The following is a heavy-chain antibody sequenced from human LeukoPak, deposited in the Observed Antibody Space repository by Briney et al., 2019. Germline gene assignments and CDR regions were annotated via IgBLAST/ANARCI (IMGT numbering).Heavy chain of an antibody. CDR3: ASGIAAAGFYDAFDI. Sequence: GGSLRLSCAASGFTFSSYAMHWVRQAPGKGLEWVAFIRYDGSNKYYADSVKGRFTISRDNSKNTLYLQMNSLRAEDTAVYYCASGIAAAGFYDAFDIWGQGTMVTVSS. D-gene: IGHD6-13*01. J-gene: IGHJ3*02. CDR1: GFTFSSYA. CDR2: IRYDGSNK. V-gene: IGHV3-30*02.